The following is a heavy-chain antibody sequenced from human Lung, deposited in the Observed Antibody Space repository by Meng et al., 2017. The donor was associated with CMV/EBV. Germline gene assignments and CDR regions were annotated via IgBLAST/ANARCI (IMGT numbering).Heavy chain of an antibody. CDR2: ISSSGSTI. D-gene: IGHD5-18*01. Sequence: GESXKISCAASGFTFSDYYMSWIRQAPGKGLEWVSYISSSGSTIYYADSVKGRFTISRDNAKNSLYLQMNSLRAEDTAVYYCARVRTAMAYYFDYWGQGTLVPSPQ. V-gene: IGHV3-11*01. CDR3: ARVRTAMAYYFDY. J-gene: IGHJ4*02. CDR1: GFTFSDYY.